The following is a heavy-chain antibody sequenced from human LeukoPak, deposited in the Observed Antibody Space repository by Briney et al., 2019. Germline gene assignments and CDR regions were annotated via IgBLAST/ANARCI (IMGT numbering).Heavy chain of an antibody. CDR3: AGTTPGGSLGAFDI. CDR1: GYRFTSYW. J-gene: IGHJ3*02. Sequence: GESLKISCKVSGYRFTSYWITWVRQVPGKGLEWMGTIDPSDSYSNYSPSFQGHVTISTDKSSNTAYLQWSSLKASDTAMYYCAGTTPGGSLGAFDIWGQGTMVTVSS. V-gene: IGHV5-10-1*01. CDR2: IDPSDSYS. D-gene: IGHD1-14*01.